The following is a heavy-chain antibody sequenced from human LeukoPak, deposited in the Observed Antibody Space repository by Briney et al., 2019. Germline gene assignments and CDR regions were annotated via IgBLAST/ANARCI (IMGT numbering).Heavy chain of an antibody. Sequence: GGSLRLSCAASGFTFSSHWMHWVRQAPGKGLVWVSRINSDGTSTTYADSVKGRFTISRDNAKNSLYLQMNSLRAEDTAVYYCAREEWELLPFDYWGQGALVTVSS. D-gene: IGHD1-26*01. CDR3: AREEWELLPFDY. V-gene: IGHV3-74*01. CDR2: INSDGTST. CDR1: GFTFSSHW. J-gene: IGHJ4*02.